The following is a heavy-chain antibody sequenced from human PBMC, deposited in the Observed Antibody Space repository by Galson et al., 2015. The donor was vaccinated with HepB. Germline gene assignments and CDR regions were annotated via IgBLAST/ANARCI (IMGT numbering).Heavy chain of an antibody. CDR3: AKDLYYGSGSYLDYYYGMDV. Sequence: SLRLSCAASGFTFSSYGMHWVRQAPGKGLEWVAVISYDGSNKYYADSVKGRFTISRDNSKNTLYLQMNSLRAEDTAVYYCAKDLYYGSGSYLDYYYGMDVWGQGTTVTVSS. J-gene: IGHJ6*02. V-gene: IGHV3-30*18. CDR1: GFTFSSYG. CDR2: ISYDGSNK. D-gene: IGHD3-10*01.